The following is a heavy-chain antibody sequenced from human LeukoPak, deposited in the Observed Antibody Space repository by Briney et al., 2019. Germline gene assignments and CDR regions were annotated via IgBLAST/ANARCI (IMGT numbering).Heavy chain of an antibody. Sequence: GGSLRLSCAASGFAFSSYWMSWVRQAPGKGVEWVANINQDGREKYYVDSVKGPFTISRDNAKNSLYLQMNSLKGEDTSVYYCASSRNWGQGTLVTVSS. CDR2: INQDGREK. CDR1: GFAFSSYW. J-gene: IGHJ4*02. V-gene: IGHV3-7*02. CDR3: ASSRN.